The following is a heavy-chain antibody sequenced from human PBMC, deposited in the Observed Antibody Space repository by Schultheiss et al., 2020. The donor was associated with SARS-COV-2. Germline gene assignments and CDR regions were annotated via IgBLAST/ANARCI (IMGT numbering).Heavy chain of an antibody. Sequence: GGSLRLSCAASGFTFDDYTMHWVLQAPGKGLEWVSLISWDGGSTYYADSVKGRFTISRHNSKNTLYLQMNSLRAEDTAVYYCARGPSQYSSHFDYWGQGTLVTVSS. D-gene: IGHD6-6*01. CDR1: GFTFDDYT. V-gene: IGHV3-43*01. CDR3: ARGPSQYSSHFDY. J-gene: IGHJ4*02. CDR2: ISWDGGST.